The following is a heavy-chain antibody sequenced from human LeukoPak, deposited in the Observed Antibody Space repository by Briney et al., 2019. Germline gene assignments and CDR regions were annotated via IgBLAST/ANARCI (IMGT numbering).Heavy chain of an antibody. D-gene: IGHD4-17*01. CDR3: ASTRYGATSASDY. V-gene: IGHV3-48*01. Sequence: GSLRLSCAASGFTFSSYSMNWVRQAPGKGLEWVSYISSSSSTIYYADSVKGRFAISRDNAKNSLYLQMNSLRAEDTAVYYCASTRYGATSASDYWGQGTLVTVSS. CDR1: GFTFSSYS. J-gene: IGHJ4*02. CDR2: ISSSSSTI.